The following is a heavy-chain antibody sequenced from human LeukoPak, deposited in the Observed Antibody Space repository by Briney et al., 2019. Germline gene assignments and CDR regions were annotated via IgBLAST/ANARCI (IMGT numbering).Heavy chain of an antibody. Sequence: PGGSLRLSCAASGFTFRSYGMHWVRQAPGKGLEYVSAISSNGGSTYYAVSVEGRFTISRNNSKNTLYLQMSSLRVEDTAVYYCVKDRGYCSSTSCSFDYWGQGTLVTVSS. CDR2: ISSNGGST. J-gene: IGHJ4*02. CDR1: GFTFRSYG. D-gene: IGHD2-2*01. V-gene: IGHV3-64D*09. CDR3: VKDRGYCSSTSCSFDY.